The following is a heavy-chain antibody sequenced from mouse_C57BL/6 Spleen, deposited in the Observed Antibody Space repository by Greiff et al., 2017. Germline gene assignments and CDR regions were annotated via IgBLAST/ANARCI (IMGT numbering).Heavy chain of an antibody. J-gene: IGHJ1*03. Sequence: QVQLQQPGTELVKPGASVKLSCKASGYTFTSYWMHWVKQRPGQGLEWIGNINPSNGGTNYNEKFKSKATLTVDKSSSTAYMQLSSLTSEDAAVYYCARFGGLLLDWYFDVWGTGTTVTVSS. V-gene: IGHV1-53*01. CDR2: INPSNGGT. CDR1: GYTFTSYW. D-gene: IGHD1-1*01. CDR3: ARFGGLLLDWYFDV.